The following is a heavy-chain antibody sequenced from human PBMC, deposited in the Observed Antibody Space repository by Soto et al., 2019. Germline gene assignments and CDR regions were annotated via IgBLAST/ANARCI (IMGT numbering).Heavy chain of an antibody. J-gene: IGHJ4*02. Sequence: QVQLVESGGGVVQPGRSLRLSCAASGFTFSSYGMHWVRQAPGKGLEWVAVIWYDGSNKYYADSVKGRFTISRDNSKNTLYLQMNSLRAEDTAVYYCARDDHNYRDQLLPYYFDYWGQGTLVTVSS. CDR2: IWYDGSNK. CDR3: ARDDHNYRDQLLPYYFDY. D-gene: IGHD2-2*01. V-gene: IGHV3-33*01. CDR1: GFTFSSYG.